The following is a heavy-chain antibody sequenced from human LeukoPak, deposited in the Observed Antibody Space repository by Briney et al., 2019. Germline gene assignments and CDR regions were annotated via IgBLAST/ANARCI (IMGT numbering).Heavy chain of an antibody. CDR1: GGSVSSYY. CDR3: ARGGSGISNAFDI. Sequence: PSETLSLTCSVSGGSVSSYYWSWTRQPPGKGLEWIGYIYYSGSTNSNPSLKSRVTMSVDTSKNQFSLKLRSVTAADTAVYYCARGGSGISNAFDIWGQGTMVTVSS. V-gene: IGHV4-59*02. J-gene: IGHJ3*02. D-gene: IGHD3-10*01. CDR2: IYYSGST.